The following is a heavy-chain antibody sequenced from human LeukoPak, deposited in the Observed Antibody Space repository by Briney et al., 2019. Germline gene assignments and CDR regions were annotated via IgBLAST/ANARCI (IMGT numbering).Heavy chain of an antibody. V-gene: IGHV4-34*01. J-gene: IGHJ4*02. CDR3: ARDPTTVVTLPYYFDF. Sequence: PSGTLSLTCAVSGVSFCVSHWNWIRQSPEKGLEWIGDISRSGSTIYNPSPKSRVTIAVHTSKSKSLLKLTSVTAADTAVYYCARDPTTVVTLPYYFDFWGQGTLVTVSA. CDR1: GVSFCVSH. CDR2: ISRSGST. D-gene: IGHD4-23*01.